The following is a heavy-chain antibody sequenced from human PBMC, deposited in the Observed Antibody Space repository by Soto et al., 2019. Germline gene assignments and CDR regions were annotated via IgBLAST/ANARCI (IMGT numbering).Heavy chain of an antibody. CDR3: GRLEGLATISYYFDY. V-gene: IGHV4-59*08. CDR2: VYYSGSS. CDR1: GGSLSSYY. D-gene: IGHD3-9*01. Sequence: ETLSLTCTVSGGSLSSYYWGWIRQSPGKGLEWIGTVYYSGSSYYNPSLESRVTVSVDKSKNQFSLKLMSLSAADTAVYYCGRLEGLATISYYFDYWGQGALVTVSS. J-gene: IGHJ4*02.